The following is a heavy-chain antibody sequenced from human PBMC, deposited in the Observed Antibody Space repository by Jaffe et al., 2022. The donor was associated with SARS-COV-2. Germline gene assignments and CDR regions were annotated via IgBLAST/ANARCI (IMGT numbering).Heavy chain of an antibody. D-gene: IGHD3-10*01. J-gene: IGHJ4*02. CDR3: AKVAAYGSGTYLGEDY. V-gene: IGHV3-23*04. Sequence: EVQLVESGGGLVQPGGSLRLSCAASGFTFSSYALTWVRQAPGKGLEWVSSISSTGGDTYYADSVKGRFTISRDNSKNTLYLQMNSLRAEDTALYYCAKVAAYGSGTYLGEDYWGQGTLVTVSS. CDR1: GFTFSSYA. CDR2: ISSTGGDT.